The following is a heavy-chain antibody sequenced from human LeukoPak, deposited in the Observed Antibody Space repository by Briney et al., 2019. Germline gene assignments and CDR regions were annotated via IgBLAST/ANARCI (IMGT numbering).Heavy chain of an antibody. J-gene: IGHJ4*02. CDR3: AKGTGYSSSWYVKTFDY. CDR2: ISYDGSNK. V-gene: IGHV3-30*18. CDR1: GFTFSSYG. Sequence: GRSLRLSCAASGFTFSSYGMRWVRQAPGKGLEWVAVISYDGSNKYYADSVKGRFTISRDNSKNTLYLQMNSLRAEDTAVYYCAKGTGYSSSWYVKTFDYWGQGTLVTVSS. D-gene: IGHD6-13*01.